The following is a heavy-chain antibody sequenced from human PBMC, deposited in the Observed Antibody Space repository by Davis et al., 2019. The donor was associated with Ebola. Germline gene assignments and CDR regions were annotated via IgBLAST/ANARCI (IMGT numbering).Heavy chain of an antibody. D-gene: IGHD2-2*01. CDR1: GGSISSYY. CDR3: ARVKYQLLLVTWP. Sequence: MPGGSLRLSCTVSGGSISSYYWSWIRQPPGKGLEWIGEINHSGSTNYNPSLKSRVTISVDTSKNQFSLKLSSVTAADTAVYYCARVKYQLLLVTWPWGQGTLVTVSS. V-gene: IGHV4-34*01. CDR2: INHSGST. J-gene: IGHJ5*02.